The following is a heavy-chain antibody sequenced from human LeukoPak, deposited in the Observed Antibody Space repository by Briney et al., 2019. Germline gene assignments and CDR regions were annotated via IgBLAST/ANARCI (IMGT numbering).Heavy chain of an antibody. CDR3: ARGRPSYDNLNPYFDY. V-gene: IGHV3-33*01. CDR1: GVTFRSYG. J-gene: IGHJ4*02. CDR2: IWYDGSNK. Sequence: PVRSLRLSCAASGVTFRSYGICWGRQGPGKGLEWVAVIWYDGSNKYYADSVRVRITISRDNSKNTLYLQMNSLRAEDTAVYYCARGRPSYDNLNPYFDYWGQGTLVTVPS. D-gene: IGHD3-22*01.